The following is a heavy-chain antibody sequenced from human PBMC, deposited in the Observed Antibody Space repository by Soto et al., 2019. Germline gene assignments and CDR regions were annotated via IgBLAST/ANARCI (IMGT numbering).Heavy chain of an antibody. CDR1: GYTFTGYY. D-gene: IGHD6-13*01. CDR3: ARSPKLTGYSSSWYADHAFRREFYYYYGMDV. V-gene: IGHV1-2*04. J-gene: IGHJ6*02. CDR2: INPNSGGT. Sequence: ASVKVSCKASGYTFTGYYMHWVRQAPGQGLEWMGWINPNSGGTNYAQKFQGWVTMTRDTPISTAYMELSRLRSDDTAVYYCARSPKLTGYSSSWYADHAFRREFYYYYGMDVWGQGTTVTVSS.